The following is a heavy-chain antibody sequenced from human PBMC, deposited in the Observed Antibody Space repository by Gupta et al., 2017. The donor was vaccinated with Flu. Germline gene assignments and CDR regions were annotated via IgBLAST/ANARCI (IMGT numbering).Heavy chain of an antibody. J-gene: IGHJ5*01. CDR1: GFIFSTAG. V-gene: IGHV3-30*18. Sequence: QVQLVASGGGVVEPGRSLRLSFAASGFIFSTAGIHWVPQAPGKGLEWVAVISYDGSYKYYGDSVKGRFTISRDNSKNTLYLQMNSLRPDDTAVYDCAKDQREYCSGGDCYPQILDFWGHGSLVTVSP. CDR2: ISYDGSYK. CDR3: AKDQREYCSGGDCYPQILDF. D-gene: IGHD2-15*01.